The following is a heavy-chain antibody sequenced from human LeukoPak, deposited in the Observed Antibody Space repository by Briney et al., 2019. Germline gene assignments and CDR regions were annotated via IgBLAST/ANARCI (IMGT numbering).Heavy chain of an antibody. D-gene: IGHD6-13*01. CDR2: MNPNSGNT. CDR3: ARSRIAAAGRGLDY. CDR1: GYTFNNYD. V-gene: IGHV1-8*01. Sequence: ASVKVSCKASGYTFNNYDINRVRQATGQGLEWMGWMNPNSGNTGYAQKFQGRVTITRNTSISTAYMELSSLRSEDTAVYYCARSRIAAAGRGLDYWGQGTLVTVSS. J-gene: IGHJ4*02.